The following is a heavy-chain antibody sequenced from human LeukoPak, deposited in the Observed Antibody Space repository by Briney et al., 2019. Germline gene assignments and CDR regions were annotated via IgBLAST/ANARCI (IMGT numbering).Heavy chain of an antibody. CDR1: GGSFSGYY. CDR3: ARWAVGATFDY. CDR2: INHRGST. V-gene: IGHV4-34*01. J-gene: IGHJ4*02. Sequence: SSETLSLTCAVYGGSFSGYYWSWIRQPPGKGLEWIGEINHRGSTNYKPSLKSRVTISVDTSKNQFSLKPSSVTAADTAVYYCARWAVGATFDYWGQGTLVTVSS. D-gene: IGHD1-26*01.